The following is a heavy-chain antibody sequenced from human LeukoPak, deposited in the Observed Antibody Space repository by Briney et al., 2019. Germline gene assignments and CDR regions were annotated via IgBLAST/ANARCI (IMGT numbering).Heavy chain of an antibody. J-gene: IGHJ5*02. CDR3: ARDSGSSGGSWFDP. V-gene: IGHV4-38-2*02. Sequence: PSETLSLTCTVSGYSISSGYYWGWIRQPPGKGLEWIGSIYHSGSTYYNPSLKSRVTISVDTSKNQFSLKLSSVTAADTAVYYCARDSGSSGGSWFDPWGQGTLVTVSS. CDR1: GYSISSGYY. D-gene: IGHD6-13*01. CDR2: IYHSGST.